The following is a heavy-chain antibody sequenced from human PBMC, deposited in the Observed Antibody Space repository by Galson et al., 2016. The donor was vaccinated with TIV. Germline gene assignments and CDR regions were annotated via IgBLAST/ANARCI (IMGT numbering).Heavy chain of an antibody. D-gene: IGHD6-25*01. J-gene: IGHJ6*03. CDR2: IYHSGYT. V-gene: IGHV4-38-2*01. Sequence: ETLSLTCAVSASSISENYFWGWIRQAPGKGLEWIGAIYHSGYTYYNPSLKSRVTISIHKPSNQFSLKMTSVTAADTAVYFCARHKAGIAASGGYYYYMDVWGEGTTVTVAS. CDR3: ARHKAGIAASGGYYYYMDV. CDR1: ASSISENYF.